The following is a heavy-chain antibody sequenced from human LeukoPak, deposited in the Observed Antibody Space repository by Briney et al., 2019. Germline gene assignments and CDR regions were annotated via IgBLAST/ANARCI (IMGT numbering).Heavy chain of an antibody. Sequence: GGSLRLSCAASGFTFSTYEMNWVRQTPGKGLEWVSYISSSGSIIFYADSVKGRFTISRDNAKNSLYLQMNSLRGEDTAVYYCERVRVGGYYFDYWGQGTLVTVSS. CDR1: GFTFSTYE. CDR2: ISSSGSII. V-gene: IGHV3-48*03. J-gene: IGHJ4*02. D-gene: IGHD3-10*01. CDR3: ERVRVGGYYFDY.